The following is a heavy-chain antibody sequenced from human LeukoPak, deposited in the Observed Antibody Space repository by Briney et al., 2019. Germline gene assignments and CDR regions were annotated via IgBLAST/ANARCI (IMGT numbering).Heavy chain of an antibody. CDR1: GFTFSSYG. V-gene: IGHV3-30*03. CDR2: ISYDGSNK. D-gene: IGHD3-22*01. J-gene: IGHJ4*02. Sequence: GGSLRLSCAASGFTFSSYGMHWVRQAPGKGLEWVAVISYDGSNKYYADFVKGRFTISRDNSKNTLYLQMNSLRAEDTAVYYCATALYYYDSSGYYQFDYWGQGTLVTVSS. CDR3: ATALYYYDSSGYYQFDY.